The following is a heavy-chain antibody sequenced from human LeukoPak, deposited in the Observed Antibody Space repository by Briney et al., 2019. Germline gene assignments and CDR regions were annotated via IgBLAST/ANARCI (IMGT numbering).Heavy chain of an antibody. CDR2: IKEDGSER. D-gene: IGHD3-10*01. Sequence: GGSLRLSCAASGFTFSNYWMTWVRQAPGKGLEWVASIKEDGSERYSVDSVKGRFTISRDNAKNSLYLQMNSLRAEDTAVYYCARGRSGSGSYYNGPLDIWGQGTMVTVSS. CDR3: ARGRSGSGSYYNGPLDI. V-gene: IGHV3-7*01. J-gene: IGHJ3*02. CDR1: GFTFSNYW.